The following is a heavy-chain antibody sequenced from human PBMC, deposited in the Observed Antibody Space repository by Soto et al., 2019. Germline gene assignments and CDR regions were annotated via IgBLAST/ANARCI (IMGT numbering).Heavy chain of an antibody. V-gene: IGHV1-3*01. CDR3: AGPNVRAGLGT. Sequence: VASVKVSCKASENTFSTYLVHWVRQVHGQGLEWVGWHNGYNGQTEYSQKFQGRVNITRDTSAKTAYLELRSLTSEDTAVYYCAGPNVRAGLGTWGQGTLVTVSS. CDR1: ENTFSTYL. CDR2: HNGYNGQT. J-gene: IGHJ5*02.